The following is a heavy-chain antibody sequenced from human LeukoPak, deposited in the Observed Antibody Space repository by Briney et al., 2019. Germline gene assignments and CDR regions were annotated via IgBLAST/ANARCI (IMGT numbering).Heavy chain of an antibody. V-gene: IGHV3-30*18. CDR2: VASDGGAK. J-gene: IGHJ4*02. D-gene: IGHD3-16*01. CDR1: GLNFSSQG. CDR3: AKEALWGSWYFDY. Sequence: PGESLRLSCEATGLNFSSQGMHWVRQAPSKGLEWVAVVASDGGAKVYADSVRGRFTISRDNSRNTVLLQLNSLRTEDTAVYYCAKEALWGSWYFDYWGRGALVTVSS.